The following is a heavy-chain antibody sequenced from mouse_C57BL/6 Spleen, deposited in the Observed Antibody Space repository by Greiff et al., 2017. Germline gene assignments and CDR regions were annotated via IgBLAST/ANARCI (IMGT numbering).Heavy chain of an antibody. J-gene: IGHJ4*01. Sequence: VQLQQPGAELVRPGTSVKLSCKASGYTFTSYWMHWVKQRPGQGLEWIGVIDPSDSYTNYNQKFKGQATLTVDTSSSTAYMQLSSLTSEDAAVYYCARRNYDYDDAMDYWGQGTSVTVSS. D-gene: IGHD2-4*01. CDR3: ARRNYDYDDAMDY. CDR2: IDPSDSYT. V-gene: IGHV1-59*01. CDR1: GYTFTSYW.